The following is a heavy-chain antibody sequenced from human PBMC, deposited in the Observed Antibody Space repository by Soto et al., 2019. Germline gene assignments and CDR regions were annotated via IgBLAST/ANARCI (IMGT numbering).Heavy chain of an antibody. J-gene: IGHJ4*02. Sequence: QVQLQESGPGLVKPSETLSLTCTVSGGSISSYYWSWIRQPPGKGLEWIGYIYYTGSTNYNPSLMSRVTISIDTSKFQFSLQLSSVTAADTAGYYCARHYSSGRFDYWGQGTLVAVSS. CDR1: GGSISSYY. CDR2: IYYTGST. V-gene: IGHV4-59*08. D-gene: IGHD6-13*01. CDR3: ARHYSSGRFDY.